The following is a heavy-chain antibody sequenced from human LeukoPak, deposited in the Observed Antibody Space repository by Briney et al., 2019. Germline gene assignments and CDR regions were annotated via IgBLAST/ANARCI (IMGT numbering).Heavy chain of an antibody. CDR2: IYFRGST. CDR1: GGPIISSSSY. J-gene: IGHJ3*02. CDR3: AREDTSMDDAFDI. Sequence: SETLSLTCTFSGGPIISSSSYWGWLRQPPGMGLEWIGSIYFRGSTFYNPSLKSRVTLSIDTSKNQFSVKLSSVTAADTAIYYCAREDTSMDDAFDIWGLGTAVTVSS. D-gene: IGHD2/OR15-2a*01. V-gene: IGHV4-39*01.